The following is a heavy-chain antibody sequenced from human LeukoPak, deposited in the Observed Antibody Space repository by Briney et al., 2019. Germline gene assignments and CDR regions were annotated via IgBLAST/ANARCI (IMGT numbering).Heavy chain of an antibody. Sequence: PSETLSLTCAVYGGSFSGYYWSWIRQPPGKGLEWIGEINHSGSTNYNPSLKSRVTIPVDTSKNQFSLKLSSVTAADTAVYYCARAYDFWSGYYPLDYWGQGTLVTVSS. J-gene: IGHJ4*02. CDR3: ARAYDFWSGYYPLDY. D-gene: IGHD3-3*01. CDR2: INHSGST. CDR1: GGSFSGYY. V-gene: IGHV4-34*01.